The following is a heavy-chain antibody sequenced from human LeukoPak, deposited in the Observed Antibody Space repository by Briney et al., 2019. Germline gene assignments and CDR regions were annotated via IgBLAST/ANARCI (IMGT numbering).Heavy chain of an antibody. CDR2: INPNSGST. J-gene: IGHJ3*02. Sequence: ASVKVSCKASGYTFTGYYMHWVRQAPGQGLEWMGWINPNSGSTNYAQKFQGRVTMTRDTSISTAYMELSRLRSDDTAVYYCARDRDYCGGDCPRSRPNAFDTWGQGTMVTVSS. CDR3: ARDRDYCGGDCPRSRPNAFDT. D-gene: IGHD2-21*02. V-gene: IGHV1-2*02. CDR1: GYTFTGYY.